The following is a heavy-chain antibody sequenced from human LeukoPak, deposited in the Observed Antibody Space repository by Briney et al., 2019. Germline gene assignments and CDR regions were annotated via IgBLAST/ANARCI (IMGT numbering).Heavy chain of an antibody. CDR1: GCTFSSYA. Sequence: GGSLRLSCAASGCTFSSYAMHWVRQAPGKGLEWVAVISYDGSNKYYADSVKGRFTISRDNSKNTLYLQMNSLRAEDTAVYYCARAHRRLPSYWGQGTLVTVSS. V-gene: IGHV3-30*01. CDR3: ARAHRRLPSY. CDR2: ISYDGSNK. D-gene: IGHD1-14*01. J-gene: IGHJ4*02.